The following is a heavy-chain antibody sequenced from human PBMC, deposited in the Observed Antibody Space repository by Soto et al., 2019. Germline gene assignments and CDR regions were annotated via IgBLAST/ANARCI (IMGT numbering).Heavy chain of an antibody. CDR1: GGSISSSSYY. V-gene: IGHV4-39*01. CDR3: ARRLSTVPYLDWYFDL. J-gene: IGHJ2*01. CDR2: IYYSGST. D-gene: IGHD4-17*01. Sequence: SETLSLTCTVSGGSISSSSYYWGWIRQPPGRGLEWIGSIYYSGSTYYNPSLKSRVTISVDTSKNQFSLKLSSVTAADTAVYYCARRLSTVPYLDWYFDLWGRGTPVTVSS.